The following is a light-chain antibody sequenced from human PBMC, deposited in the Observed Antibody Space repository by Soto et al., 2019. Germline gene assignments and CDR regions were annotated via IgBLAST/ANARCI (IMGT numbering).Light chain of an antibody. Sequence: IQLTQSPSTLSASVGERVAISCRASQSISSSLAWYQQKPGKAPNLLIYKASSLQRGVPSRFSGSGSGTEFTLTISSLQPDDFATYYCQQYTQYPYTFGQGTNLEIK. J-gene: IGKJ2*01. CDR2: KAS. CDR3: QQYTQYPYT. CDR1: QSISSS. V-gene: IGKV1-5*03.